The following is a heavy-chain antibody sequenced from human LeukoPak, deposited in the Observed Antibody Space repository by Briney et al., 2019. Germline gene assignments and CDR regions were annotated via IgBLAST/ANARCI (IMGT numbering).Heavy chain of an antibody. CDR3: AKRPRRDQYDTTGYYPLDY. CDR1: GFTFRIYT. V-gene: IGHV3-30-3*01. Sequence: PGGSLRLSCAASGFTFRIYTMHWLRQAPGKGLEWVAGISNDGNNKYYADFAKGRSTISRDNSKNTLNVHMNSLRTEDTAVYYCAKRPRRDQYDTTGYYPLDYWGQGTLVTVSS. J-gene: IGHJ4*02. CDR2: ISNDGNNK. D-gene: IGHD3-22*01.